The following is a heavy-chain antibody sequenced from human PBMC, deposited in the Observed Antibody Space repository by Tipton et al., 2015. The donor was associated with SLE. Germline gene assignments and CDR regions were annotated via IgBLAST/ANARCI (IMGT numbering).Heavy chain of an antibody. CDR1: GGSISNYY. J-gene: IGHJ4*02. Sequence: TLSLTCTVSGGSISNYYWSWIRQPPGKGLEWIGDINDSGSTNYNPSLKSRVTISVDTSKNQFSLKLSSVTAADTAVYYCARLGIAVAGTFDYWGQGTLVTVSS. V-gene: IGHV4-59*01. D-gene: IGHD6-19*01. CDR2: INDSGST. CDR3: ARLGIAVAGTFDY.